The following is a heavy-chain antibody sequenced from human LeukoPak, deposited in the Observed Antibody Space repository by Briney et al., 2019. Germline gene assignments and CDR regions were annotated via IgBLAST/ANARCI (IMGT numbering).Heavy chain of an antibody. CDR2: IKSDGSTT. J-gene: IGHJ4*02. V-gene: IGHV3-74*03. Sequence: GGSLRLSCAASGFTFSSYWMHWVRQAPGKGLVWVSRIKSDGSTTTYADSVKGRFTISRDNSKNTLYLQMNSLRAEDTAVYYCAKDRWEYQPLGVWFDYWGQGTLVTVSS. D-gene: IGHD2-2*01. CDR3: AKDRWEYQPLGVWFDY. CDR1: GFTFSSYW.